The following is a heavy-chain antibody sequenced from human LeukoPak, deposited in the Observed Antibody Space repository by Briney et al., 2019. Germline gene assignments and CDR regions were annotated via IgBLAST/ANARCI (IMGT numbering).Heavy chain of an antibody. V-gene: IGHV3-33*01. CDR1: GFTFSSYG. D-gene: IGHD3-16*01. Sequence: GRSLRLSRAASGFTFSSYGMHWVRQAPGKGLEWVAVIWYDGSNKYYADSVKGRFTISRDNSKNTLYLQMNSLRAEDTAVYYCARATQGGDAFDIWGQGTMVTVSS. J-gene: IGHJ3*02. CDR3: ARATQGGDAFDI. CDR2: IWYDGSNK.